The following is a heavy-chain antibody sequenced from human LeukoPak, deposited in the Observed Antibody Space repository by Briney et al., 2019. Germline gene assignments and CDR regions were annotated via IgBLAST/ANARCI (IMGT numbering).Heavy chain of an antibody. D-gene: IGHD6-19*01. CDR1: GYTFTSYG. V-gene: IGHV1-18*01. Sequence: ASVKVSCKAAGYTFTSYGISWVRQAPGQGLEWMGWISAYNGNTNYAQKLQGRVTMTTGTSTSTAYMELRSLRSDDTAVYYCARGGMIAVAGYFDYWGQGTLVTVSS. J-gene: IGHJ4*02. CDR3: ARGGMIAVAGYFDY. CDR2: ISAYNGNT.